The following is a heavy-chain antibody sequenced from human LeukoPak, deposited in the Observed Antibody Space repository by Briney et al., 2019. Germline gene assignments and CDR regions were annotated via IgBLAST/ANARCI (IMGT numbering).Heavy chain of an antibody. V-gene: IGHV3-7*01. J-gene: IGHJ6*03. CDR1: GFTFSSYW. CDR2: IKQDGSEK. Sequence: GGSLRLSCAASGFTFSSYWMSWVRQAPGKGLEWVANIKQDGSEKYYVDSVKGRFTISRDNAKNSLNLQMNSLRAEDTAVYYCASSAHYFYYYMDVWGKGTTVTVSS. CDR3: ASSAHYFYYYMDV.